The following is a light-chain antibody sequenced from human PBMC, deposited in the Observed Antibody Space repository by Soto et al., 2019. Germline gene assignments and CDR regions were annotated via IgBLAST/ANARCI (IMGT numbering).Light chain of an antibody. J-gene: IGLJ2*01. CDR3: QSYDSTLRGVV. CDR1: SSNIGAGSD. CDR2: RNI. Sequence: QSVLTQPPSVSGAPGQRVTISCTGSSSNIGAGSDVHWYQQLPGTAPKVLIYRNINRPAGVPDRFSGSKSGTSASLAITGLQAEDDADYYCQSYDSTLRGVVFGGGTKVTVL. V-gene: IGLV1-40*01.